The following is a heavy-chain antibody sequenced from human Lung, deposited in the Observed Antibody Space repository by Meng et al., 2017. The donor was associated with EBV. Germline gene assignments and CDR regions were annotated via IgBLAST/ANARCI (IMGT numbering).Heavy chain of an antibody. Sequence: QVELQDSGPGLVKPSQPLSLTCTVSGGSISSGGFYWSWIRQHPGKGLEWIGYIYYSGSTYYNPSLRSRVAISIDTSKNQFSLKLTSVTAADTAVYFCARTNYGDYNWFDPWGQGTLVTVSS. CDR2: IYYSGST. V-gene: IGHV4-31*03. D-gene: IGHD4-17*01. CDR1: GGSISSGGFY. CDR3: ARTNYGDYNWFDP. J-gene: IGHJ5*02.